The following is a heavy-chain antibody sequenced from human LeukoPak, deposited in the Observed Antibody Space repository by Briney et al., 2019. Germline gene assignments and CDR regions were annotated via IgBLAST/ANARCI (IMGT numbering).Heavy chain of an antibody. D-gene: IGHD2-2*01. CDR2: IKQDGSEK. V-gene: IGHV3-7*01. CDR1: GFTFSSYW. J-gene: IGHJ3*02. Sequence: PGGSLRLSCAASGFTFSSYWMSWVRQAPGKGLEWVANIKQDGSEKYYVDSVKGRLTISRDNAKNSLYLQMNSLRAEDTAVYYCARVYIVVVPASDAFDIWGQGTMVTVSS. CDR3: ARVYIVVVPASDAFDI.